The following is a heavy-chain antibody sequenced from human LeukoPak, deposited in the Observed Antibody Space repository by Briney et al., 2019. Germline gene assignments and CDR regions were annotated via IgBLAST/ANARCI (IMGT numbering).Heavy chain of an antibody. V-gene: IGHV5-51*01. Sequence: GESLKISCKGSGYSFTNWWIGWVRQMPGKGLEWMGIIDPNDSETRYSPSFQGQVTISVDKSITTAYLQWSSLKASDTAMYYCARHRTGDLIDSWGQGTLVTVSS. D-gene: IGHD7-27*01. J-gene: IGHJ4*02. CDR1: GYSFTNWW. CDR2: IDPNDSET. CDR3: ARHRTGDLIDS.